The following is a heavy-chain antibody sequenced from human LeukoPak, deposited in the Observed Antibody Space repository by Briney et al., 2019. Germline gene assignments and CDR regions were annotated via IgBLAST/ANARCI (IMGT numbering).Heavy chain of an antibody. CDR2: IYSGGST. CDR3: ARDSSYYDFWSGYYTGGDY. V-gene: IGHV3-53*01. J-gene: IGHJ4*02. D-gene: IGHD3-3*01. CDR1: GFTVSSNY. Sequence: GGSLRLSCAASGFTVSSNYMSWVRQAPGKGLEWVSVIYSGGSTYYADSVKGRFTISRDNSKNTLYLQMNSLRAEDTAVYYCARDSSYYDFWSGYYTGGDYWGQGTLVTVSS.